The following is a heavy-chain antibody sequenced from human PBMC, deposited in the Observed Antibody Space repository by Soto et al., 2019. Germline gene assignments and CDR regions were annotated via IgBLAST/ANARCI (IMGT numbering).Heavy chain of an antibody. CDR2: INGDGSST. Sequence: EVQLVESGGGLVQPGGSLRLSCAASGFTFSSYWMHWVRQAPGKGLVWVSRINGDGSSTSYADSVKGRFTISRDNAKNTLYLQMNSLRADDTAVYYCARGGSSSGWYHWVYWGQGTLVTVSS. J-gene: IGHJ4*02. CDR1: GFTFSSYW. D-gene: IGHD6-19*01. CDR3: ARGGSSSGWYHWVY. V-gene: IGHV3-74*01.